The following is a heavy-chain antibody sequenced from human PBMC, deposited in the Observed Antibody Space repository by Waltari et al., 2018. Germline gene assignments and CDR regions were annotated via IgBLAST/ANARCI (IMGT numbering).Heavy chain of an antibody. J-gene: IGHJ4*02. CDR2: INHSGSA. Sequence: QVQLQESGPGLVKPSKPLSLTCAVSKYSIPSRFYLGWIRLSPGKGLEWIRSINHSGSADYNPSLKSRVTISVDTSKNHFALKVTSVIAADTAVYYCVRVSGYFDVWGQGILVTVSS. V-gene: IGHV4-38-2*01. CDR1: KYSIPSRFY. CDR3: VRVSGYFDV. D-gene: IGHD1-26*01.